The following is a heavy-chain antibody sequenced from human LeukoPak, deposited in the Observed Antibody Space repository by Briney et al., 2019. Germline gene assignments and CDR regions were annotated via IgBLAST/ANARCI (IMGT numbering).Heavy chain of an antibody. J-gene: IGHJ4*02. D-gene: IGHD6-13*01. Sequence: SETLSLTCTVSGGSISSGGYFWTWIRQPPGKGLEWIGYIYHGMSTSYNPSLKSRITISVDTSKNQFSLKLSSVTAADTAVYYCARSDSPGIAAAGFDYWGQGTLVTVSS. V-gene: IGHV4-30-2*01. CDR1: GGSISSGGYF. CDR2: IYHGMST. CDR3: ARSDSPGIAAAGFDY.